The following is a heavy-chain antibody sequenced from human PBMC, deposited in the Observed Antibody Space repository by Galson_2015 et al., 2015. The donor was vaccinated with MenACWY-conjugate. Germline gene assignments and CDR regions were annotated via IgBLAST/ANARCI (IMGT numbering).Heavy chain of an antibody. J-gene: IGHJ5*02. CDR1: GFTFSSYS. CDR2: ISSSSSTI. D-gene: IGHD5-18*01. CDR3: ARDPTAMATNRFDP. Sequence: SLRLSCAASGFTFSSYSMNWVRQAPGKGLEWVSYISSSSSTIYYADSVKGRFTISRDNAKNSLYLQMNSLRDEDTAVYYCARDPTAMATNRFDPWGQGSLVPVSS. V-gene: IGHV3-48*02.